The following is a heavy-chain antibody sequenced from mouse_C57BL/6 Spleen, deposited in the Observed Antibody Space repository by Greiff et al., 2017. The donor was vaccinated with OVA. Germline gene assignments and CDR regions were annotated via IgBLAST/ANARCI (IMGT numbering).Heavy chain of an antibody. V-gene: IGHV3-6*01. CDR1: GYSITSGYY. CDR3: ARETNWDREYYFDY. J-gene: IGHJ2*01. Sequence: EVKVEESGPGLVKPSQSLSLTCSVTGYSITSGYYWNWIRQFPGNKLEWMGYISYDGSNNYNPSLKNRISITRDTSKNQFFLKLNSVTTEDTATYYCARETNWDREYYFDYWGQGTTLTVSS. CDR2: ISYDGSN. D-gene: IGHD4-1*01.